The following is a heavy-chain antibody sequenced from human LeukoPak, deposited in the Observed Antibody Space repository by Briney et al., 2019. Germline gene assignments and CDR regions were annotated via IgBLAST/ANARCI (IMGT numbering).Heavy chain of an antibody. CDR3: ARGSVVASGSSFDY. CDR1: GFTFSSHW. J-gene: IGHJ4*02. CDR2: IKEDGSRI. D-gene: IGHD6-19*01. Sequence: GGSLRLSCAVSGFTFSSHWMHWVRQAPGKGLEWVANIKEDGSRIYYADSVKGRFTISRDYTKNSLYLQMTSLRAEDTAVYYCARGSVVASGSSFDYWGQGTLVTVSP. V-gene: IGHV3-7*01.